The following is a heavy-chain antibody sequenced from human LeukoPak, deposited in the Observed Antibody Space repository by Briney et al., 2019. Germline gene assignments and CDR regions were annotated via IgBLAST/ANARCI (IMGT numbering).Heavy chain of an antibody. D-gene: IGHD1-26*01. CDR2: INPNSGGT. Sequence: ASVKVSCTASGYTFTGYYMHWVRQAPGQGLEWMGWINPNSGGTNYAQKFQGRVTMTRDTSISTAYLELSRLSSDDTAVHYCARGMESGQDFFDYWGLGTLVTVSS. CDR1: GYTFTGYY. CDR3: ARGMESGQDFFDY. J-gene: IGHJ4*02. V-gene: IGHV1-2*02.